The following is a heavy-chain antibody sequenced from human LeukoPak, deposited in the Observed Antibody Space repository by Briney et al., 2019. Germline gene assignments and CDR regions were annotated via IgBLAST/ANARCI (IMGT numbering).Heavy chain of an antibody. CDR3: VRDGRQDGRFEY. Sequence: ASVKVSCKASGYTFTSYGISWVRQAPGHRPEWIGWISAYNGNTYYPQNLQRRVTITTNPSPSTAYMVLESLRCDDTTQYYGVRDGRQDGRFEYWGQGTLVTVSS. CDR2: ISAYNGNT. J-gene: IGHJ4*02. CDR1: GYTFTSYG. V-gene: IGHV1-18*01.